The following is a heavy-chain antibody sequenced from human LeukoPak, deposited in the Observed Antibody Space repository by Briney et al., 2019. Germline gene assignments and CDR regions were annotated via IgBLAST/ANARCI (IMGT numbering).Heavy chain of an antibody. Sequence: PSETLSLTCTVSGGSISSYYWSWIRQPPGKGLEWIGYIYYSGSTNYNPSLKSRVTISVDTSKNQFSLKLSSVTAADTAVYYCARERIAAAAFDYWGQGTLVTVSS. CDR1: GGSISSYY. J-gene: IGHJ4*02. D-gene: IGHD6-13*01. CDR2: IYYSGST. CDR3: ARERIAAAAFDY. V-gene: IGHV4-59*01.